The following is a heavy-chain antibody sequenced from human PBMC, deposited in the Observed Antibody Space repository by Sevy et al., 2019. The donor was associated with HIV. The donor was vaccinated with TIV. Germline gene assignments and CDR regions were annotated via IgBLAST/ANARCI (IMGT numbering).Heavy chain of an antibody. CDR2: IKQDGSEK. J-gene: IGHJ4*02. CDR3: ASYYGSGSSFNFDY. CDR1: GFTFSSYW. D-gene: IGHD3-10*01. V-gene: IGHV3-7*01. Sequence: GSLRPSCAASGFTFSSYWMSWVRQAPGKGLEWVANIKQDGSEKYYVDSVKGRFTISRDNAKNSLYLQMNSLRAEDTAVYYCASYYGSGSSFNFDYWGQGTLVTVSS.